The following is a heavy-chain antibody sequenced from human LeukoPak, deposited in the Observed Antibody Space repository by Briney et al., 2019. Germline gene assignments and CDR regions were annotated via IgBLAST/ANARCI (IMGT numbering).Heavy chain of an antibody. J-gene: IGHJ1*01. Sequence: SQTLSLTCAISGDSVSSNSGAWSWIRQSPSRGLEWLGRTYYRSKWYNDYALSVKSRITINPDTSKNQFSLQLNSVTPEDTAVYYCAKAGITMVRGVIMAAEYFQHWGQGTLVTVSS. CDR2: TYYRSKWYN. CDR1: GDSVSSNSGA. V-gene: IGHV6-1*01. CDR3: AKAGITMVRGVIMAAEYFQH. D-gene: IGHD3-10*01.